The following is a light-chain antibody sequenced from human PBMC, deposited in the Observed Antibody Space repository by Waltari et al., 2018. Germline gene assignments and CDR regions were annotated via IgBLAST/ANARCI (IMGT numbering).Light chain of an antibody. J-gene: IGKJ4*01. V-gene: IGKV3-20*01. CDR1: QSVSSSY. Sequence: DIVLTQSPGTLSLSPGERATLSCRASQSVSSSYLACYQQQPGQAPRPLIYGASSRATGIPDRFSGSGSATDFTLTISRLEPEDFAVYYCQQYGSSPFTVGGGTKVEI. CDR2: GAS. CDR3: QQYGSSPFT.